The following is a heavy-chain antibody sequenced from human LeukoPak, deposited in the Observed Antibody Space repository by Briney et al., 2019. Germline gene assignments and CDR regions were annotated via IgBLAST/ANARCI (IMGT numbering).Heavy chain of an antibody. J-gene: IGHJ4*02. D-gene: IGHD6-25*01. Sequence: GGSLRLSCAASGFTVGSNYMSWVRQAPGKGLEWVSVIFSGGRTYNADSVKGRFTISRDSSKNTLYLQMNSLRAEDTAVYYCATTAATRKAVYWGQGTLVTVSS. CDR1: GFTVGSNY. V-gene: IGHV3-53*01. CDR3: ATTAATRKAVY. CDR2: IFSGGRT.